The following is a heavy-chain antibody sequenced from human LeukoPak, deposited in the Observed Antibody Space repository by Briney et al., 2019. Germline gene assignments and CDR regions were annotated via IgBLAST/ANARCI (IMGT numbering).Heavy chain of an antibody. CDR2: ISSSSSTI. V-gene: IGHV3-48*01. D-gene: IGHD3-22*01. Sequence: GGSLRLSCAASGFTFSSYSMNWVRQAPGKGLEWVPYISSSSSTIYYADSVKGRFTISRDNAKNSLYLQMNSLRAEDTAVYYCARDLYDSSGYSPLDYWGQGTLVTVSS. J-gene: IGHJ4*02. CDR1: GFTFSSYS. CDR3: ARDLYDSSGYSPLDY.